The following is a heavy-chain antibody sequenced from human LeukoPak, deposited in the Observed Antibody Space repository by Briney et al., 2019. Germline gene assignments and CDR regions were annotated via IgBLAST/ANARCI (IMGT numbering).Heavy chain of an antibody. CDR1: GYTFTSYY. CDR2: INPSGGST. D-gene: IGHD3-22*01. J-gene: IGHJ4*02. Sequence: ASVKVSCKASGYTFTSYYMHWVRQAPGQGLEWMGIINPSGGSTSYAQKFQGRVTKTRDTSTSTVYMELSSLRSEDTAVYYCARGEYYDSSGPSPNQDFDYWGQGTLVTVSS. CDR3: ARGEYYDSSGPSPNQDFDY. V-gene: IGHV1-46*01.